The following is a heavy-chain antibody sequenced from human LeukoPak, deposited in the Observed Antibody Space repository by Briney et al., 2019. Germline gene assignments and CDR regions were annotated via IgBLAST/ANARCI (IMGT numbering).Heavy chain of an antibody. J-gene: IGHJ4*02. CDR3: ARDFNYYDSSGSEDY. V-gene: IGHV3-7*01. CDR1: GFTFSSYW. Sequence: GGSLRLSCAASGFTFSSYWMSWVRQAPGKGLEWVANMKQDGSEKYYVDSVKGRFTISRDNAKNSLYLQMNGLRAEDTAVYYCARDFNYYDSSGSEDYWGQGTLVTVSS. D-gene: IGHD3-22*01. CDR2: MKQDGSEK.